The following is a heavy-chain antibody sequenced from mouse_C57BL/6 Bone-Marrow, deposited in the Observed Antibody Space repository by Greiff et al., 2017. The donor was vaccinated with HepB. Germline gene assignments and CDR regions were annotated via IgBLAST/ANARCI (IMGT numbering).Heavy chain of an antibody. J-gene: IGHJ3*01. Sequence: EVMLVESGGGLVQPKGSLKLSCAASGFSFNTYAMNWVRQAPGKGLEWVARIRSKSNNYATYYADSVKDRFTISRDDSESMLYLQMNNLKTEDTAMYYCVREKDYDEAWFAYWGQGTLVTVSA. CDR2: IRSKSNNYAT. V-gene: IGHV10-1*01. D-gene: IGHD2-4*01. CDR1: GFSFNTYA. CDR3: VREKDYDEAWFAY.